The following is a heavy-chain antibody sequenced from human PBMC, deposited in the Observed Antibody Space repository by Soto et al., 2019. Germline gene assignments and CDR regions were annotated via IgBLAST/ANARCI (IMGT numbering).Heavy chain of an antibody. CDR2: IYSSGPT. CDR3: ARVVAARPYFDY. V-gene: IGHV3-53*02. D-gene: IGHD6-6*01. J-gene: IGHJ4*02. CDR1: GFTVSSYY. Sequence: EVQLVETGGGLIQPGESLRLSCAASGFTVSSYYMNWVRLVPEKGLEWVSVIYSSGPTFYADSVRGRFTISRDNSKNTLYLQMNSLRVEDTAVYYCARVVAARPYFDYWGQGTLVTVSS.